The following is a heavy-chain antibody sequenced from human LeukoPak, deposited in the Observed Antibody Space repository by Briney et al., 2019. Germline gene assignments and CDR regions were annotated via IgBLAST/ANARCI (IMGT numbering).Heavy chain of an antibody. CDR2: IYYSGST. D-gene: IGHD2-8*01. J-gene: IGHJ4*02. CDR1: GGSISSSSYY. V-gene: IGHV4-39*07. Sequence: SETLSLTCTVSGGSISSSSYYWGWIRQPPGKGLEWIGSIYYSGSTYYNPSLKSRVTISVDTSKNQFSLKLSSVTAADTAVYYCAREDYYATLDYWGQGTLVTVSS. CDR3: AREDYYATLDY.